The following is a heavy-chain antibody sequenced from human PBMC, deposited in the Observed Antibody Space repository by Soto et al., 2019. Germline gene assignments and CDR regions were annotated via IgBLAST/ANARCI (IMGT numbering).Heavy chain of an antibody. V-gene: IGHV3-72*01. J-gene: IGHJ4*02. CDR3: ARDTGGSYDY. D-gene: IGHD1-26*01. CDR1: GFTFSDYY. CDR2: TRNKANNYNT. Sequence: EGSLILSCAAYGFTFSDYYMDWVRQVPVKGMEWVGRTRNKANNYNTEYAASVKGRFSISRDDSKDSMYLQMNSLKTEDTAVYYCARDTGGSYDYWGQGALVTVSS.